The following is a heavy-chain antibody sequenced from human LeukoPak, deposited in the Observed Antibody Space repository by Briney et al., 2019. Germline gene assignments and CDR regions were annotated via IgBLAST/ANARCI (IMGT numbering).Heavy chain of an antibody. V-gene: IGHV3-21*01. CDR2: ISSSSSYI. CDR1: GFTFSSYS. Sequence: GGSLRLSCAASGFTFSSYSMNWVRQAPGKGLEWVSSISSSSSYIYYADSVKGRFTISRDNAKNSLYLQMNSLRAEDTAVYYCARGNYYGSGSYYQRGWFDPWGQGTLVTVSS. CDR3: ARGNYYGSGSYYQRGWFDP. J-gene: IGHJ5*02. D-gene: IGHD3-10*01.